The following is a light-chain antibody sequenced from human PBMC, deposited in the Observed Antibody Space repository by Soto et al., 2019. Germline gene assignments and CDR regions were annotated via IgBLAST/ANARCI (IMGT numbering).Light chain of an antibody. CDR3: VTWDASLTVYV. CDR2: SNN. J-gene: IGLJ1*01. CDR1: SSNIGSNT. V-gene: IGLV1-44*01. Sequence: QSVLSHPPSASWTPGQRVTISCSGSSSNIGSNTVNWYQHLPGTAPKLLIYSNNQRPSGVPDRLSGSKSGTSASLDISGLQSVDEADYYCVTWDASLTVYVFGTGTKVTVL.